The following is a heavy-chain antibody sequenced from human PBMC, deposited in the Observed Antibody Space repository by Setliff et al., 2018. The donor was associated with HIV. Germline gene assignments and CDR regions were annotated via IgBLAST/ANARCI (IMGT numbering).Heavy chain of an antibody. CDR2: IIPIFGTG. Sequence: SVKVSCKASGGTFINSAFNWVRQAPGQGLQWMGSIIPIFGTGNYAERFQGRLTITADESTSSAYMELSGLTSEDTAVYYCSTGRHYYDSSDYPANPFDAWGQGTKLTV. V-gene: IGHV1-69*13. D-gene: IGHD3-22*01. J-gene: IGHJ3*01. CDR3: STGRHYYDSSDYPANPFDA. CDR1: GGTFINSA.